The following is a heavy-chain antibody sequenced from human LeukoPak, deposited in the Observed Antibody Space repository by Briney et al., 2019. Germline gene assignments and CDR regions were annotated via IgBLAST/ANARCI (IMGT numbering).Heavy chain of an antibody. J-gene: IGHJ6*02. V-gene: IGHV3-23*01. CDR2: ISGIGGST. Sequence: GGSLRLSCAASGFTVSSNYMSWVRQAPGKGLEWVSVISGIGGSTYYAGSVKGRFTISRDNSKNTLYLQMNSLRAEDTAIYYCTKWNNRGLYYYYGMDVWGQGTTVTVSS. CDR3: TKWNNRGLYYYYGMDV. CDR1: GFTVSSNY. D-gene: IGHD1/OR15-1a*01.